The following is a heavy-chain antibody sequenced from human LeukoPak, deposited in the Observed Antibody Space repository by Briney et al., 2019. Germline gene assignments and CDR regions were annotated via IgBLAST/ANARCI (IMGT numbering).Heavy chain of an antibody. D-gene: IGHD3-22*01. J-gene: IGHJ4*02. CDR1: GYSFTSYW. Sequence: GESLKISCKGSGYSFTSYWIGWVRQMPGKGLEWMGIIYPGDSDTRYSPSFQGQVTISADKSISTAYLQWSSLKAPDTAMYYCARHGNGKGYDSSGYYYRPFDYWGQGTLVTVSS. CDR2: IYPGDSDT. V-gene: IGHV5-51*01. CDR3: ARHGNGKGYDSSGYYYRPFDY.